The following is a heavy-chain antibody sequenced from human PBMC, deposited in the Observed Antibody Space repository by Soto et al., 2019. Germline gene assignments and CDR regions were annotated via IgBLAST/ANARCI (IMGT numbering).Heavy chain of an antibody. J-gene: IGHJ4*02. Sequence: PGGSLRLSCAASGFTFNGYVMSWVRQAPGKGLEWVSAISGSGDSTYYADSVKGRFTISRDSSNNTLYLQMNNLRADDTALYFCVKLRLELLYLDSWGLGALVTVSS. CDR2: ISGSGDST. CDR1: GFTFNGYV. CDR3: VKLRLELLYLDS. D-gene: IGHD1-7*01. V-gene: IGHV3-23*01.